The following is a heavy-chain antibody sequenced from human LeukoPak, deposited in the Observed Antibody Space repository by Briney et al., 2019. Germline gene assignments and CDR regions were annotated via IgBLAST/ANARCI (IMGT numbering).Heavy chain of an antibody. V-gene: IGHV3-21*01. CDR3: ARVNYYDRTRLYYFDY. D-gene: IGHD3-22*01. Sequence: PGGSLRLSCAASGFTFSSYSMNWVRQAPGKGLEWVSSISSSSSYIYYADSVKGRFTISRDNAKNSLYLQMNSLRAEDTAVYCCARVNYYDRTRLYYFDYWGQGTLVTVSS. J-gene: IGHJ4*02. CDR2: ISSSSSYI. CDR1: GFTFSSYS.